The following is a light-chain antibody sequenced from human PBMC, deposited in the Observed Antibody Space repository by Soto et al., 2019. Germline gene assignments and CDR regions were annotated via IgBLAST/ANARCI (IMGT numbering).Light chain of an antibody. Sequence: QSALAQPRSVSGSPGQSVTISCSGTSSDVGGYNSVSWYQQLPGKAPKLIIYDVTKRPSGVPDRFSGSKSGNTASLTISGLQAEDEADYYCCSYAASYTLVFGGGTKLTVL. V-gene: IGLV2-11*01. J-gene: IGLJ2*01. CDR3: CSYAASYTLV. CDR1: SSDVGGYNS. CDR2: DVT.